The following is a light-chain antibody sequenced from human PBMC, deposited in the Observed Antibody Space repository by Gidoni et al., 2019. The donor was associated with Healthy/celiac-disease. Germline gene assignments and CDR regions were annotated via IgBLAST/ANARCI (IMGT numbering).Light chain of an antibody. CDR2: GAS. V-gene: IGKV3-20*01. J-gene: IGKJ4*01. CDR1: QSVSSSY. Sequence: EIVLPQSPGTLALSPVERATLSCRASQSVSSSYLAWYQQKPGQAPMLLIYGASSRATGIPDRFSGSGSATDFTLTISRLEPEDFAVYYCQQYGSSPLTFGGGTKVEIK. CDR3: QQYGSSPLT.